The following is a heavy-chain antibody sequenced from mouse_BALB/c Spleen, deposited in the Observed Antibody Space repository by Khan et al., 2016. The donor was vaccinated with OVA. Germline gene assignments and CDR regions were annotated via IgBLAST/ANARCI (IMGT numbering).Heavy chain of an antibody. CDR1: GYTFTNNG. CDR2: IYTCTGSP. CDR3: ARVGYSGTMDY. J-gene: IGHJ4*01. Sequence: QIQLVQSGPELKKPGATVKMSCKASGYTFTNNGIHWVKQAPGKGLKWIGRIYTCTGSPTYDEKFKGKVALTLENSSSTAYLQLNNLKTEDTAVYFCARVGYSGTMDYWGQGTSVTVSS. V-gene: IGHV9-3*02. D-gene: IGHD2-14*01.